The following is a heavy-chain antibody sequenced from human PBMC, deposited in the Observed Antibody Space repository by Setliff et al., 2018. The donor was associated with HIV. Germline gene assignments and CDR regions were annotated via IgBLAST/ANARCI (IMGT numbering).Heavy chain of an antibody. CDR2: LSGSGVGT. CDR3: AKAGDYYDRTTFDS. D-gene: IGHD3-22*01. V-gene: IGHV3-23*01. CDR1: GFTFSRYA. J-gene: IGHJ4*02. Sequence: GGSLRLSCAASGFTFSRYAMSWVRQASGKGLAWVSGLSGSGVGTYYAGSVKGRFTISRDNSKNTLYLQMNSLRAEDTAVYYCAKAGDYYDRTTFDSWGQGTLVTVSS.